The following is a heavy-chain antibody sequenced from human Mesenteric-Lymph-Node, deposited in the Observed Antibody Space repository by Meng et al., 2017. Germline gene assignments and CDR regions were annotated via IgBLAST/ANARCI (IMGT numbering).Heavy chain of an antibody. V-gene: IGHV1-3*01. CDR1: GCTFTTYA. CDR2: INAGNGNT. CDR3: ARCIAVAGNWFDP. D-gene: IGHD6-19*01. Sequence: QVHLVQSGAVVKKPGASVTVSCKASGCTFTTYAIHWVRQAPGQRLEWMGWINAGNGNTRYSQKFQGRVSITRDTSASTAYMELSSLRSEDTAVYYCARCIAVAGNWFDPWGQGTLVTVSS. J-gene: IGHJ5*02.